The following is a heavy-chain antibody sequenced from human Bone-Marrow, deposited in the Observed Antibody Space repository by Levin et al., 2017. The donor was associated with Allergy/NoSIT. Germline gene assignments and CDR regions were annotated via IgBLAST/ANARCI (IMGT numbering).Heavy chain of an antibody. CDR3: ARHSSNDYGGWFDH. CDR2: LYYTGTT. CDR1: GGSISSSGYY. J-gene: IGHJ5*02. V-gene: IGHV4-39*01. Sequence: SQTLSLTCTVSGGSISSSGYYWGWIRQPPGKGLEWVGSLYYTGTTDHNPSLKSRVTISVDTSKNQFPLQLSSVTAADTAVYFCARHSSNDYGGWFDHWGQGTLVTVSS. D-gene: IGHD4-17*01.